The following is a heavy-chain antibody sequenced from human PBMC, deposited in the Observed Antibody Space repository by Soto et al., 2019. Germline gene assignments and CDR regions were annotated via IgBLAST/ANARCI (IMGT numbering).Heavy chain of an antibody. CDR1: GGTFSSYA. Sequence: QVQLVQSGAEVKKPGSSVKVSCKASGGTFSSYAISWVRQAPGQGLEWMGGIIPIFGTANYAQKFQGRVTITADESTSTAYMELSSLRSEDTAVYYCASWSGSSYRDPWYFDYWGQGTLVTVSS. D-gene: IGHD1-26*01. V-gene: IGHV1-69*01. CDR2: IIPIFGTA. J-gene: IGHJ4*02. CDR3: ASWSGSSYRDPWYFDY.